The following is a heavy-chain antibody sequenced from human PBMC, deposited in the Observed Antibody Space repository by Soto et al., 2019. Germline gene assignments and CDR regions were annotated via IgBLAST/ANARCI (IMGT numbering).Heavy chain of an antibody. CDR1: GFSFSSYW. CDR2: IKQDGSEQ. Sequence: GGSLRLSCAASGFSFSSYWMTWVRQAPGKGLEWVANIKQDGSEQDYVDSVKGRFTISRDNAKNSLFLHMNSLRAEDTAVYYCARAHRGSYYYAVSGYSFDFWCQGTLLTVSS. CDR3: ARAHRGSYYYAVSGYSFDF. J-gene: IGHJ4*02. V-gene: IGHV3-7*01. D-gene: IGHD3-22*01.